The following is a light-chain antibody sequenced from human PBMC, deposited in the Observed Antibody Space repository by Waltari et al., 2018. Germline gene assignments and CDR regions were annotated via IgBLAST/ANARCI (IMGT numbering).Light chain of an antibody. CDR3: QQYNNWPPT. Sequence: ETVMTQSPATLSVSPGESATLSCRASQSVSSNLAWYQQKPGQAPRLLIYGASTRATGIPARFSGSGSGTEFTLTISSLQSEDFAVYYCQQYNNWPPTFGQGTKLEI. CDR2: GAS. V-gene: IGKV3-15*01. J-gene: IGKJ2*01. CDR1: QSVSSN.